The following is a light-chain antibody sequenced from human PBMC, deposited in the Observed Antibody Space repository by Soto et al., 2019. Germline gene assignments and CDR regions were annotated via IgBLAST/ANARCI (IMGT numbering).Light chain of an antibody. CDR3: QSYDSSLSGLV. V-gene: IGLV2-8*01. CDR1: SSDIGDYNH. J-gene: IGLJ3*02. Sequence: QSALTQPPSASGSPGQSVTISCTGTSSDIGDYNHVSWYQQHPGKAPKLLIYEVTKRPSGVPDRFSGSKSGNTASLTVSGLQAEDEADYYCQSYDSSLSGLVFGGGTKLTVL. CDR2: EVT.